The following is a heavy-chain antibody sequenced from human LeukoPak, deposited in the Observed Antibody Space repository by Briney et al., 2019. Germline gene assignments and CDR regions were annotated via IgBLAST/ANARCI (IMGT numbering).Heavy chain of an antibody. CDR2: IYYSGNT. CDR1: GGSISTYY. J-gene: IGHJ4*02. CDR3: ARVGSGSFDY. Sequence: SETLSLTCTVSGGSISTYYWSWIPQPPGRGLEWIGYIYYSGNTNCNPSLKSRVTISIDTSKNQFSLKPSSVTAADTAVYYCARVGSGSFDYWGQGTLVTVSS. V-gene: IGHV4-59*01. D-gene: IGHD3-10*01.